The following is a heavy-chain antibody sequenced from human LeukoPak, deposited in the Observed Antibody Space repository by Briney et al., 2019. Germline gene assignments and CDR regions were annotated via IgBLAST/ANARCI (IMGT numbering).Heavy chain of an antibody. D-gene: IGHD4-23*01. CDR2: ISGDSDYT. J-gene: IGHJ5*02. CDR3: TKGPYLTTVASFFDP. CDR1: GFTFSSFA. V-gene: IGHV3-23*01. Sequence: PGGSLRLSCAASGFTFSSFAMSWVRQAPGKGLQWVSSISGDSDYTYHADSVKGRFTSSRDNSKNTMYLQMTSLRPDDTALYYCTKGPYLTTVASFFDPWGQGTLVTVSS.